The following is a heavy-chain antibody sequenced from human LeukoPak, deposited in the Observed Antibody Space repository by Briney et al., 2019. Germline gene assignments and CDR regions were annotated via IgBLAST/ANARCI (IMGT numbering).Heavy chain of an antibody. CDR3: ASPVGYCSSTSCYGNFDI. CDR2: MNPNSGNT. Sequence: GASVKVSCKASGYTFTSYDINWVRQATGQGLEWMGWMNPNSGNTGYAQKFQGRVTITADESTSTAYMELSSLRSEDTAVYYCASPVGYCSSTSCYGNFDIWGQGTMVTVSS. CDR1: GYTFTSYD. D-gene: IGHD2-2*03. J-gene: IGHJ3*02. V-gene: IGHV1-8*01.